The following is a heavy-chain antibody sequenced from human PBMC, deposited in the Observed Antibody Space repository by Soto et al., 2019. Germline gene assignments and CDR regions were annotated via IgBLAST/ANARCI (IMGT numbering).Heavy chain of an antibody. CDR3: EKAGYDILARYYMGGGRPYDY. Sequence: EVQLLESGGGLVQPGGSLRLSCAASGFTFSSYAMSWVRQAPGKGLEWVSAISGSGGSTYYADSVKGRFNISRDNSKNTLYLQMKGLRAEDTAVYYCEKAGYDILARYYMGGGRPYDYWGQGTLVIVSS. CDR1: GFTFSSYA. J-gene: IGHJ4*02. CDR2: ISGSGGST. V-gene: IGHV3-23*01. D-gene: IGHD3-9*01.